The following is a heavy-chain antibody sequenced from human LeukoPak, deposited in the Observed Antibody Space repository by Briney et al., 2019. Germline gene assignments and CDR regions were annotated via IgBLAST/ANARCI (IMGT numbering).Heavy chain of an antibody. D-gene: IGHD3-10*01. CDR3: TTDFSGSYPMLGY. CDR2: IKSKTDGGTT. J-gene: IGHJ4*02. CDR1: GFTFSNAW. V-gene: IGHV3-15*01. Sequence: GGSLRLSCAASGFTFSNAWMSWVRQAPGKGLEWVGRIKSKTDGGTTDYAAPMKGRFTISRDDSKNTLYLQMNSLKTEDTAVYYCTTDFSGSYPMLGYWGQGTLVTVSS.